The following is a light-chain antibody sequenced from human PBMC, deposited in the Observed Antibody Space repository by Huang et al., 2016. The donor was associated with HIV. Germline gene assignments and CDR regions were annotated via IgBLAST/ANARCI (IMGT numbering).Light chain of an antibody. J-gene: IGKJ1*01. CDR3: QQSFTSPPT. Sequence: DIQMTQFPSSLSASVGDRVTITCRASQNITTYINWYHQKPGRAPKLLIHTTSNLHSGVPSRFSGSGSGSTFRLTIASLHLDDLATYYCQQSFTSPPTFGQGTKVEV. V-gene: IGKV1-39*01. CDR2: TTS. CDR1: QNITTY.